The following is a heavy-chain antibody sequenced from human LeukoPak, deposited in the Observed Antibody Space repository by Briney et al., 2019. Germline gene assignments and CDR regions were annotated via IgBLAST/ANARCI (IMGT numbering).Heavy chain of an antibody. CDR3: AKDGSGSFDYFDY. Sequence: AVSLRLSCAASGFTFSGYGMHWVRQAPGKGLEWVAVISYDGNNHYYADSVKGRFTSSRDNSKNTLYLQLNSLRAEDTAVYYCAKDGSGSFDYFDYWGQGTLVTVSS. CDR1: GFTFSGYG. V-gene: IGHV3-30*18. CDR2: ISYDGNNH. J-gene: IGHJ4*02. D-gene: IGHD3-10*01.